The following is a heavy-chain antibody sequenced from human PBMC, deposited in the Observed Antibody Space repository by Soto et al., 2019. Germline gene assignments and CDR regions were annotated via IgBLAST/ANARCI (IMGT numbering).Heavy chain of an antibody. CDR2: IFSNDEK. J-gene: IGHJ1*01. CDR3: ARMSSCHCLY. Sequence: QVTLKESGPVLVKLTKTLTLTGTVSGFSLSNARMGVSWIRQPPGKALEWLAHIFSNDEKSYRTSLKSRLPLSKDTSKSQLVLTMTNSDPVDTSRDYWARMSSCHCLYWGQGTLVTVSS. V-gene: IGHV2-26*01. D-gene: IGHD2-15*01. CDR1: GFSLSNARMG.